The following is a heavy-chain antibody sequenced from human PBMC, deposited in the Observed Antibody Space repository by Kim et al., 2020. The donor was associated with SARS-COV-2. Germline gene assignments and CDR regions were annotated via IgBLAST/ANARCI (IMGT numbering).Heavy chain of an antibody. D-gene: IGHD1-1*01. CDR2: IYYSGST. CDR3: ARHGVDDGGRNYYYGMYV. CDR1: GGSISSSSYY. V-gene: IGHV4-39*01. J-gene: IGHJ6*02. Sequence: SETLSLTCTVSGGSISSSSYYWGWIRQPPGKGLEWIGSIYYSGSTYYNPSLKSRVTISVDTSKNQFSLKLSSVTAADTAVYYCARHGVDDGGRNYYYGMYVWGQGTTVTVSS.